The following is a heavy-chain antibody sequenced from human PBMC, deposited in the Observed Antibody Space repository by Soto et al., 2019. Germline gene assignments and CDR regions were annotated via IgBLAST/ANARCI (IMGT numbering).Heavy chain of an antibody. CDR3: ARPSTVDTAMVIDKNYYYYGMDV. CDR2: IYPGDSDT. D-gene: IGHD5-18*01. V-gene: IGHV5-51*01. CDR1: GYSFTSYW. J-gene: IGHJ6*02. Sequence: PGESLKISCKGSGYSFTSYWIGWVRQMPGKGLEWMGIIYPGDSDTRYSPSFQGQVTISADKSISTAYLQWSSLKASDTAMYYCARPSTVDTAMVIDKNYYYYGMDVWGQGTTVTVSS.